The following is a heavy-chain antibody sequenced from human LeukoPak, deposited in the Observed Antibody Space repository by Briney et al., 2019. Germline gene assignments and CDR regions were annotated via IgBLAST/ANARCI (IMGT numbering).Heavy chain of an antibody. Sequence: GGSLRLSCAASRFTFSSYSMNWVRQAPGKGLEWVSSISSSSYIYYADSVKGRFTISRDNAKNSLYLQMNSLRAEDTAVYYCARGPGYCSGGSCYGLGAFDIWGQGTMVTVSS. V-gene: IGHV3-21*01. J-gene: IGHJ3*02. CDR3: ARGPGYCSGGSCYGLGAFDI. CDR1: RFTFSSYS. CDR2: ISSSSYI. D-gene: IGHD2-15*01.